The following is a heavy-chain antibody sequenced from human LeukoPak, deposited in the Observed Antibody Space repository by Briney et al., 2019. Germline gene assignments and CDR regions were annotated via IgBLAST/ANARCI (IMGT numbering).Heavy chain of an antibody. CDR3: ASKRITMVRGASYYMDV. D-gene: IGHD3-10*01. Sequence: SETLSLTCTVSGGSISSYYWSWIRQPPGKGLEWIGRIYTSGSTNYNPSLKSRVTISVDTSKNQFSLKLSSVTAADTAVYYCASKRITMVRGASYYMDVWGKGTTVTVSS. CDR2: IYTSGST. CDR1: GGSISSYY. V-gene: IGHV4-4*08. J-gene: IGHJ6*03.